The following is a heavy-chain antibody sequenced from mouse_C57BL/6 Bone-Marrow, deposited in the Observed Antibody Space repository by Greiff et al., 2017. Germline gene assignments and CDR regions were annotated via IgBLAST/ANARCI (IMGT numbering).Heavy chain of an antibody. D-gene: IGHD1-1*01. CDR2: INYDGSST. CDR3: ESALITSLFDF. Sequence: EVKLMQPEAGLVQPGSSMKLSCTASGYTFSDYCMAWVRQVPEKGLEWVANINYDGSSTYYLDTLKCRFIISRDNAKNILYLQMSSLKSEDTASYYCESALITSLFDFWGQGTTLTVSS. V-gene: IGHV5-16*01. CDR1: GYTFSDYC. J-gene: IGHJ2*01.